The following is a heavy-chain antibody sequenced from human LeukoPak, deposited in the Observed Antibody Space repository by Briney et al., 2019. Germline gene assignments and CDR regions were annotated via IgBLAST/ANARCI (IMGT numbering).Heavy chain of an antibody. CDR2: ISSSGSSI. D-gene: IGHD6-13*01. J-gene: IGHJ4*02. CDR3: AKEVYYSSSWYFDY. Sequence: GGSLRLSCAASGFIFSDYYMTWIRQAPGKGLEWVSYISSSGSSIYYKDSVKGRFTISRDNAKNSLYLQMNSLRAEDTALYYCAKEVYYSSSWYFDYWGQGTLVTVSS. CDR1: GFIFSDYY. V-gene: IGHV3-11*01.